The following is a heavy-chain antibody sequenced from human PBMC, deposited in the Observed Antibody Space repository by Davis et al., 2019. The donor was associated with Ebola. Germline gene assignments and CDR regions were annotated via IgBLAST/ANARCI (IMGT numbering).Heavy chain of an antibody. J-gene: IGHJ5*02. D-gene: IGHD6-25*01. CDR3: TRGETSSGWFDP. CDR1: GYTFTSYD. V-gene: IGHV1-8*02. CDR2: MNPNSGNT. Sequence: AASVKVSCKASGYTFTSYDINWVRQATGQGLEWMGWMNPNSGNTGYAQKFQGRVTMTRNTSITTAYMELSNLRSEDTAVYYCTRGETSSGWFDPWGQGTPVTVSS.